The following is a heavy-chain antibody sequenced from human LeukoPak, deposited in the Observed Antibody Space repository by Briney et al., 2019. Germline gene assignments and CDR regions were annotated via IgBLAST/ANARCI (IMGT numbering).Heavy chain of an antibody. CDR1: GGSISSSSYY. CDR3: ANARVQAFDI. CDR2: IYYSGST. V-gene: IGHV4-39*07. Sequence: PSETLSLTCTVSGGSISSSSYYWGWIRQPPGKGLEWIGSIYYSGSTCYNPSLKSRVTISVDTSKNQFSLKLSSVTAADTAVYYCANARVQAFDIWGQGTMVTVSS. D-gene: IGHD3-10*01. J-gene: IGHJ3*02.